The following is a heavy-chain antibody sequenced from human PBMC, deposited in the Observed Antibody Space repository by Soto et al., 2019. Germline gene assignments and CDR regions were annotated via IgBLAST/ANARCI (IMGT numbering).Heavy chain of an antibody. J-gene: IGHJ4*02. Sequence: GASLKVSCKASGYTFTSYGISWVRQAPGQGLEWMGWISAYNGNTNYAQKLQGRVTMTTDTSTSTAYMELRSLRSDDTAVYYCARAGQQLVTADLDYWGQGTLVTVSS. CDR3: ARAGQQLVTADLDY. CDR2: ISAYNGNT. V-gene: IGHV1-18*01. CDR1: GYTFTSYG. D-gene: IGHD6-13*01.